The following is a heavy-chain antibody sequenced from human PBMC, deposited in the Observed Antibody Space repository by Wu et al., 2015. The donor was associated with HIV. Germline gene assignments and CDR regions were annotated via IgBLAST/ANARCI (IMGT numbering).Heavy chain of an antibody. CDR1: SYTFTSYG. V-gene: IGHV1-18*01. CDR2: ISAYNGNT. J-gene: IGHJ4*02. CDR3: ARAGYYDSDHMGLYYFDY. D-gene: IGHD3-22*01. Sequence: QVQLVQSGAEVKKPGASVKVSCKASSYTFTSYGISWVRQAPGQGLEWMGWISAYNGNTNYAQKLQGRVTMTTDTSTSTAYMELRSLRSDDTAVYYCARAGYYDSDHMGLYYFDYWGQGTLVTVSS.